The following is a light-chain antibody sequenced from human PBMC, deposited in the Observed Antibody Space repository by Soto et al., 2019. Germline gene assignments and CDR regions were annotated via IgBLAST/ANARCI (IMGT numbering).Light chain of an antibody. CDR2: HAS. Sequence: HLTHFSYTQSVSVGGRGTITCRASQSISNWLAWYQQKPGTAPKVLIYHASNLQSGVPSRFSGSGSGTEFTLTISRLQPDDFATYSCQQYNSYSFGQGTKVDIK. J-gene: IGKJ1*01. CDR1: QSISNW. V-gene: IGKV1-5*01. CDR3: QQYNSYS.